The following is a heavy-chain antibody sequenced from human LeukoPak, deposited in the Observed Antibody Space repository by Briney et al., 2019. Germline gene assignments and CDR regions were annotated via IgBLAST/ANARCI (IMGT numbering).Heavy chain of an antibody. CDR1: GFTFSSYA. V-gene: IGHV3-23*01. D-gene: IGHD3-10*01. CDR2: ISGSGGST. Sequence: GGSLRLSCAASGFTFSSYAMSWVRQAPGKGLEWVSDISGSGGSTYYADSVKGRFTISRDNSKNTLYLQMNSLRAEDTAVYYCAKDFRVAGRLLWFGELSPDAFDIWGQGTMVTVSS. J-gene: IGHJ3*02. CDR3: AKDFRVAGRLLWFGELSPDAFDI.